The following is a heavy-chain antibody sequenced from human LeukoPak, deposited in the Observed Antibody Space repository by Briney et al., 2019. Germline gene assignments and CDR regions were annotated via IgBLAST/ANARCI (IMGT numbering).Heavy chain of an antibody. Sequence: PGASVKVSCKASGYTFTAYYIFWVRQAPGQGLEWMGRINPNTGTTYYGEKFQGRVTMTRDTSITTAYMELSRLRSDDTAVYYCARRIGGQLVDVFWFDPWGQGTLVTVSS. CDR1: GYTFTAYY. J-gene: IGHJ5*02. D-gene: IGHD6-13*01. CDR3: ARRIGGQLVDVFWFDP. CDR2: INPNTGTT. V-gene: IGHV1-2*06.